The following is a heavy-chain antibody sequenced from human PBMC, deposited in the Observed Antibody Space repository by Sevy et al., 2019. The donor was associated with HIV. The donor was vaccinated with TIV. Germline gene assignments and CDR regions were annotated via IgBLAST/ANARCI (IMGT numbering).Heavy chain of an antibody. Sequence: GGSLKLSCAASGFTLNTYWMLWVRQAPGKGLEWVANINQVGSTTYYADSVKGRFTISRDNAKNSLFLHMNSLGAEDTALYYCVRAIATPDSHWGQGTLVTVSS. CDR3: VRAIATPDSH. CDR2: INQVGSTT. CDR1: GFTLNTYW. D-gene: IGHD6-13*01. J-gene: IGHJ4*02. V-gene: IGHV3-7*01.